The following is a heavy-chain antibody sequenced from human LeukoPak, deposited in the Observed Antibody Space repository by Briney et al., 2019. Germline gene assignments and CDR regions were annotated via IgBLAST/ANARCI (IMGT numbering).Heavy chain of an antibody. D-gene: IGHD4-23*01. CDR1: GFTFSSYA. V-gene: IGHV3-23*01. Sequence: GGSLRLSCAASGFTFSSYAMSWVRQAPGKWMEWVSAISGSGGSTYYADSVKGRFTISRDNSKNTLYLQMNSLRAEDTAVYYCAKRHGGNSGDFDYWGQGALVTVSS. CDR3: AKRHGGNSGDFDY. J-gene: IGHJ4*02. CDR2: ISGSGGST.